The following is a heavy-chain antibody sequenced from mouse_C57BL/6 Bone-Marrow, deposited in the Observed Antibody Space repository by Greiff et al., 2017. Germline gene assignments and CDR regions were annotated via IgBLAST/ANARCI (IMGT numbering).Heavy chain of an antibody. Sequence: QVQLQQSGSELRSPGSSVKLSCKDFDSEVFPIAYMSWVRQKPGHGFEWIGGILPSIGRTIYGEKFEDKARLDADTLSKTSYLEHNSLTSEDSAIYNCPRQSNITTVVPFAYWAKGLWSLSLQ. CDR2: ILPSIGRT. CDR3: PRQSNITTVVPFAY. J-gene: IGHJ3*01. CDR1: DSEVFPIAY. D-gene: IGHD1-1*01. V-gene: IGHV15-2*01.